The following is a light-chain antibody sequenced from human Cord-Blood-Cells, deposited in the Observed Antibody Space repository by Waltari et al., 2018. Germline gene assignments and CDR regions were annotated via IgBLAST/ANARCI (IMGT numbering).Light chain of an antibody. CDR1: SSGVGGYHY. Sequence: QSAPTPPAPFSGSPEQSIPISCAGTSSGVGGYHYVSWYQQHPGKAPKLMIYEVSNRPSGVSNRFSGSKSGNTASLTISGLQAEDEADYYCSSYTSSSTVVFGGGTKLTVL. CDR2: EVS. V-gene: IGLV2-14*01. J-gene: IGLJ2*01. CDR3: SSYTSSSTVV.